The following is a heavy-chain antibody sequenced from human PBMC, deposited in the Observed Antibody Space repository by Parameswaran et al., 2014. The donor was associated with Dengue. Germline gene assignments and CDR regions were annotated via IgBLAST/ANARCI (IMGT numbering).Heavy chain of an antibody. Sequence: WIRQPPGKGLEWVGRIRPNTEGGTTDYGAPVKGRFTISRDDSRNTLYLQMNSLKTEDTGIYYCSTYGSGSFRDWGQGTLVTVSS. D-gene: IGHD3-10*01. CDR2: IRPNTEGGTT. CDR3: STYGSGSFRD. J-gene: IGHJ4*02. V-gene: IGHV3-15*01.